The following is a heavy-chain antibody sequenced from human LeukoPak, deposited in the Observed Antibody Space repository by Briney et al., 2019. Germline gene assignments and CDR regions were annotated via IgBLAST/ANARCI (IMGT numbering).Heavy chain of an antibody. J-gene: IGHJ4*02. CDR2: MNPSSGNT. CDR3: ARGRRCSGGSCYSVWLY. CDR1: GYTFTSYD. V-gene: IGHV1-8*01. Sequence: GASVKVSCKASGYTFTSYDINWVRQATGQGLEWMGWMNPSSGNTGYAQKFQGRVTMTRNTSISTAYMELSSLRSEDTAVYYRARGRRCSGGSCYSVWLYWGQGTLVTVSS. D-gene: IGHD2-15*01.